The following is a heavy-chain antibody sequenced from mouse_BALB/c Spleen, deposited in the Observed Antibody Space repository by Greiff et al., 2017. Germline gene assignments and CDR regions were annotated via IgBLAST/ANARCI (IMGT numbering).Heavy chain of an antibody. V-gene: IGHV5-6*01. Sequence: EVMLVESGGDLVKPGGSLKLSCAASGFTFSSYGMSWVRQTPDKRLEWVATISSGGSYTYYPDSVKGRFTISRDNAKNTLYLQMSSLKSEDTAMYYCARHITTVVDYYAMDYWGQGTSVTVSS. CDR2: ISSGGSYT. J-gene: IGHJ4*01. CDR3: ARHITTVVDYYAMDY. D-gene: IGHD1-1*01. CDR1: GFTFSSYG.